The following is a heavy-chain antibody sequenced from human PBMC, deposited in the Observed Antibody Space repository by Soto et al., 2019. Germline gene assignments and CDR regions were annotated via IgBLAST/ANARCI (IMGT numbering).Heavy chain of an antibody. Sequence: QVHLQQWGAGLLKPSETLSLTCAVFGGSFSGYYWSWIRQPQGKGLEWIGEIDHSGSTNYNPSLKSRVTTSVDTSKNQFSLKLTSVTAADTAVYYCARYGSGILFDYWGQGALVTVSS. CDR3: ARYGSGILFDY. CDR1: GGSFSGYY. CDR2: IDHSGST. V-gene: IGHV4-34*01. D-gene: IGHD3-10*01. J-gene: IGHJ4*02.